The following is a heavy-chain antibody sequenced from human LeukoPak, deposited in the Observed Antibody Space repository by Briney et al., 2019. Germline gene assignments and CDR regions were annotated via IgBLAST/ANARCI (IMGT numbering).Heavy chain of an antibody. Sequence: GGSLRLSCAAFGFTFSTYEMSWVRQAPGKGLEWLSYISSSGSPIYYADSLKGRFTISRDNAKNSLYLQMNSLRAEDTAVYYCARAQGVHSYGYGDYWGQGTLVTVSS. J-gene: IGHJ4*02. CDR1: GFTFSTYE. CDR3: ARAQGVHSYGYGDY. D-gene: IGHD5-18*01. V-gene: IGHV3-48*03. CDR2: ISSSGSPI.